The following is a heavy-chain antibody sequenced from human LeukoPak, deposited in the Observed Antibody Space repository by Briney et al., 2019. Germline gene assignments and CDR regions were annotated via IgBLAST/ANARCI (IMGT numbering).Heavy chain of an antibody. CDR3: ARDGGLYCSGGSCYSLPFDY. V-gene: IGHV4-59*01. D-gene: IGHD2-15*01. J-gene: IGHJ4*02. Sequence: KPSETLSLTCTVSGGSISSYYWSWIRQPPGKGLEWIGYIYYSGSTNYNPSLKSRVTISVDTSKNQFSLKLSSVTAADTAVYYCARDGGLYCSGGSCYSLPFDYWGQGTLVTVSS. CDR1: GGSISSYY. CDR2: IYYSGST.